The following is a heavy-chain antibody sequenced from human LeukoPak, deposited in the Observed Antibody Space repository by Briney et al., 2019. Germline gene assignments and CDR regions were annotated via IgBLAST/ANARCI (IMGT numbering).Heavy chain of an antibody. D-gene: IGHD3-10*01. V-gene: IGHV3-48*03. CDR1: GFTFSSYE. J-gene: IGHJ5*02. Sequence: GGSLRLSCAASGFTFSSYEMNWVRQAPGKGLEWVSYISSSGSTIYYADSVKGRFTISRDNAKNSLYLQMHSLRAEDTAVYYCARDEGGSGSYYPNWFDPWGQGTLVTVSS. CDR2: ISSSGSTI. CDR3: ARDEGGSGSYYPNWFDP.